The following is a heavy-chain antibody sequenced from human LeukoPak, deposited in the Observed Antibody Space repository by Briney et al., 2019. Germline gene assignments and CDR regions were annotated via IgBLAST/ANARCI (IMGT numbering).Heavy chain of an antibody. J-gene: IGHJ4*02. CDR2: INPNSGGT. Sequence: GASVKVSCKASGYTFTGYYMHWVRQAPGQGLEWMGRINPNSGGTNYAQKFQGRVTMTRDTSISTAYMELSRLRSNDTAVYYCARVGGTSFIVGAIADYFDYWGQGTLVTVSS. V-gene: IGHV1-2*06. CDR3: ARVGGTSFIVGAIADYFDY. CDR1: GYTFTGYY. D-gene: IGHD1-26*01.